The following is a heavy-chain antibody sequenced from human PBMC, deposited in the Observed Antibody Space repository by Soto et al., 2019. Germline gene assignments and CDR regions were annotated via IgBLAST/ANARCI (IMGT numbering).Heavy chain of an antibody. Sequence: GESLKISCKGSGYSFTNYWIGWVRQMPGKGLEWMGIIYPSDSSTRYSPSFQGQVTLSADKPISTAYLQWSSLQASDTAMYYCARTYTSWSSFDYWGQEPWSPLL. V-gene: IGHV5-51*01. D-gene: IGHD6-6*01. CDR2: IYPSDSST. CDR1: GYSFTNYW. CDR3: ARTYTSWSSFDY. J-gene: IGHJ4*01.